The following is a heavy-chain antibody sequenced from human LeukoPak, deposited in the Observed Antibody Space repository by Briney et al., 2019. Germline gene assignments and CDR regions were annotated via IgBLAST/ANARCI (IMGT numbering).Heavy chain of an antibody. CDR1: GFTFSSYA. CDR3: AKDLTRILIGVYYYGMDV. Sequence: GGSLRLSCAASGFTFSSYAMSWVRQAPGKGLEWVSAISGSGGSTYYADSVKGRFTISRDNSKNTLYLQMDSLRAEDTAVFYCAKDLTRILIGVYYYGMDVWGQGTTVIV. J-gene: IGHJ6*02. CDR2: ISGSGGST. V-gene: IGHV3-23*01. D-gene: IGHD2/OR15-2a*01.